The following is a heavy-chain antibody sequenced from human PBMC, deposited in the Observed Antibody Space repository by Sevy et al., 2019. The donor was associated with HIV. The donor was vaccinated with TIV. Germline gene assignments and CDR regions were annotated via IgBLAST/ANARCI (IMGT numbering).Heavy chain of an antibody. CDR2: LYYSGNI. D-gene: IGHD3-22*01. V-gene: IGHV4-59*01. CDR1: GDSISNSV. J-gene: IGHJ5*02. Sequence: SETLSLTCTVSGDSISNSVWSWIRQPPGKGLEWIGYLYYSGNINYNPSLKTRVTISVDTSKNQFSLSLKSVTAADTAVYYCARDYYDDRPRGFDPWGQGTLVTVSS. CDR3: ARDYYDDRPRGFDP.